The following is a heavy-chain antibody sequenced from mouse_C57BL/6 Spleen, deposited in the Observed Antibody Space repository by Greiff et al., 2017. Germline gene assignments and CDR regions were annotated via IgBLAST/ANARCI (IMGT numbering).Heavy chain of an antibody. V-gene: IGHV1-7*01. CDR3: ARHDYDSYYYAMDY. CDR2: INPSSGYT. D-gene: IGHD2-4*01. J-gene: IGHJ4*01. CDR1: GYTFTSYW. Sequence: QVQLQQSGAELAKPGASVKLSCKASGYTFTSYWMHWVKQRPGQGLEWIGYINPSSGYTKYNQKFKDKTTLTADKAYSTAYMQLSSLTYEDSAVYYCARHDYDSYYYAMDYWGQGTSVTVSS.